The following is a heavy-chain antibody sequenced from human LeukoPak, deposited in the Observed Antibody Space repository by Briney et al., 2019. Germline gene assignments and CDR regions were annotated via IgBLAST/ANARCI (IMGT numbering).Heavy chain of an antibody. CDR1: GFSLSTSGMC. CDR3: SRIGDYDILTGYYNFDY. V-gene: IGHV2-70*11. J-gene: IGHJ4*02. D-gene: IGHD3-9*01. CDR2: IDWDDDK. Sequence: QTLTLTCTFSGFSLSTSGMCVSWLRQPPGKALEWLARIDWDDDKYYSTSLKTRLTTSNNTSKNQVVLTMTNMDPVDTATYYCSRIGDYDILTGYYNFDYWGQGTLVTVSS.